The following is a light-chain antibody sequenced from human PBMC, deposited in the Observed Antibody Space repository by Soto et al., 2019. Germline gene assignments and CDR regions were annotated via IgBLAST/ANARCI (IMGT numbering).Light chain of an antibody. CDR2: DAS. CDR1: QSVSSY. CDR3: HQYSNLPVT. J-gene: IGKJ4*01. V-gene: IGKV3-11*01. Sequence: VLTQRPATLSLSTGERAIRSCRASQSVSSYLAWYQQKPGQAPRLLIYDASKRATGIPDRFSGSGSGTDFTLTISRLEPEDFAVYYCHQYSNLPVTFGGRTKVDIK.